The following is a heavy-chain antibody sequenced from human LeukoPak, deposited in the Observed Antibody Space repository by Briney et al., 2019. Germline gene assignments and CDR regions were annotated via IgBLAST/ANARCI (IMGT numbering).Heavy chain of an antibody. V-gene: IGHV3-11*01. D-gene: IGHD3-10*01. CDR2: ISSSGSTI. J-gene: IGHJ6*02. CDR3: ARDQFRYGSGSYYNAPPYGMDV. CDR1: GFTFSDYY. Sequence: GGSLRLPCAASGFTFSDYYMSWIRQAPGKGLEWVSYISSSGSTIYYADSVKGRFTISRDNAKNSLYLQMNSLRAEDTAVYYCARDQFRYGSGSYYNAPPYGMDVWGQGTTVTVSS.